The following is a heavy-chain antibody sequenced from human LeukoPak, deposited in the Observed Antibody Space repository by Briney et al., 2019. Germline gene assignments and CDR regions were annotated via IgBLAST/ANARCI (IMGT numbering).Heavy chain of an antibody. J-gene: IGHJ4*02. Sequence: PSETLSLTCTVSGGSFSTYYWSWIRLPPGKGLEWIGYVYYTGTTNYNPSLKSRVAISVDTSKTQFSLKLSSVTAADTAVYYCARDGANGIEAAGSLRYWGQGTLVTVSS. D-gene: IGHD6-13*01. CDR2: VYYTGTT. CDR3: ARDGANGIEAAGSLRY. CDR1: GGSFSTYY. V-gene: IGHV4-59*01.